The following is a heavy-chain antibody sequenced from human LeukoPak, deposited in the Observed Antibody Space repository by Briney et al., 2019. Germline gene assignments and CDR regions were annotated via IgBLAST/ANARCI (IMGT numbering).Heavy chain of an antibody. Sequence: GGSLRLSCASSEFSLSDYGMHWVRQAPGKGLEWVAVMWFDGSRALHADSVKGRFTISRDISKNTLYLQMDSLRAEDTAVYYCAKSRDGYHHGLLWGQGTLVTVSS. V-gene: IGHV3-33*06. CDR1: EFSLSDYG. D-gene: IGHD5-24*01. CDR2: MWFDGSRA. J-gene: IGHJ1*01. CDR3: AKSRDGYHHGLL.